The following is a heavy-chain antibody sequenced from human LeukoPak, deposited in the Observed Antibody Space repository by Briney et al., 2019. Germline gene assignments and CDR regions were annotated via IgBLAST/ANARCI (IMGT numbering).Heavy chain of an antibody. CDR2: IYYSGST. D-gene: IGHD2-15*01. CDR1: GGSISSSSYY. CDR3: ARMTRYCSGGSCYSDY. J-gene: IGHJ4*02. V-gene: IGHV4-39*01. Sequence: SETLSLTCTVSGGSISSSSYYWGWIRQPPGKGLEWIGSIYYSGSTYYNPSLKSRVTISVDTSKNQFSLKLSSVTAADTAAYYCARMTRYCSGGSCYSDYWGQGTLVTVSS.